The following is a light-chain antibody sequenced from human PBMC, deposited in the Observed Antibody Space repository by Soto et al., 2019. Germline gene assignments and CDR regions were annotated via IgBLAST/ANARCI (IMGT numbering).Light chain of an antibody. J-gene: IGKJ2*01. CDR1: QSVSSY. V-gene: IGKV3-11*01. CDR2: DAS. Sequence: EIVLTQSPATLSLSPGERATLSCRASQSVSSYLAWYQQKPCQAPRLLIYDASNRATGIPARFSGSGSGTDFTLTISSLEPEDFAVYYCQQRSNCPPYTFGQWTKLEIK. CDR3: QQRSNCPPYT.